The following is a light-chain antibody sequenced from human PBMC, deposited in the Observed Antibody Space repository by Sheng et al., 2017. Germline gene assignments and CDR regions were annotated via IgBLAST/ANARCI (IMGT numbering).Light chain of an antibody. CDR2: AAS. Sequence: DIQMTQSPSSLSASVGDRVTITCRASQSISSYLNWYQQKPGKAPKLLIYAASTLQSGVPSRFSGSGSGTDFTLTISSLQPEDFATYYCQQSYSTPYTFGQGTXLK. V-gene: IGKV1-39*01. J-gene: IGKJ2*01. CDR3: QQSYSTPYT. CDR1: QSISSY.